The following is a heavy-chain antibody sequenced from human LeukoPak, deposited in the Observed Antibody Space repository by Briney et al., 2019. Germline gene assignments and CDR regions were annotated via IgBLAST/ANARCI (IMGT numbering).Heavy chain of an antibody. Sequence: ASVKVSCKASGYTFTGYAMNWVRQAPGQGLEWMGWINTNTGNPTYAQGFTGRFVFSLDTSVSTAYLQISSLKAEDTAVYYCARSAAPYYDAFRFDPWGQGTLVTVSS. CDR2: INTNTGNP. CDR1: GYTFTGYA. V-gene: IGHV7-4-1*02. CDR3: ARSAAPYYDAFRFDP. J-gene: IGHJ5*02. D-gene: IGHD3-22*01.